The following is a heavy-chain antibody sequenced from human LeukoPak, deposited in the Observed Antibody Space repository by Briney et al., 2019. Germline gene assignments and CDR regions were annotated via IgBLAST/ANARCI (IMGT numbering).Heavy chain of an antibody. J-gene: IGHJ3*02. D-gene: IGHD3-10*01. CDR1: GFTFSSYD. CDR3: TRRMRGLGSYSDAFDI. CDR2: IDKVGGT. V-gene: IGHV3-13*04. Sequence: GGSLRLSCAASGFTFSSYDMHWVRQATGKCLEWVSAIDKVGGTYYAGSVKGRFTISRENAKNSLYLQMNSLRAGDTAVYFCTRRMRGLGSYSDAFDIWGQGTMVTVSS.